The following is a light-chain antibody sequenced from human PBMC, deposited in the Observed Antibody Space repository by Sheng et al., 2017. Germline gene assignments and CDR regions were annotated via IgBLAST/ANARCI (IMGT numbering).Light chain of an antibody. Sequence: ERVMTQSPATLSVSPGERATLSCRASQSVNSYLAWYQQKPGQAPRLLIYGASTRATGIPDRFSGSGSGTEFTLSISSLEPEDFAVYYCQQRTNWPITFGQGTRLEIK. CDR2: GAS. V-gene: IGKV3-11*01. CDR3: QQRTNWPIT. CDR1: QSVNSY. J-gene: IGKJ5*01.